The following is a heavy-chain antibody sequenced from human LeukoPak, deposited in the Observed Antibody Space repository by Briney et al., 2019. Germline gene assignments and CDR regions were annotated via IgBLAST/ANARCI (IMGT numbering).Heavy chain of an antibody. D-gene: IGHD3-22*01. CDR1: GFTFSSYW. CDR2: INSDGSRA. CDR3: AREVGDYYDSSGSFGY. J-gene: IGHJ4*02. Sequence: GGSLRLSCAASGFTFSSYWMHWVRQGPGKGLVWVSRINSDGSRAIYADSVKGRFTISRDSAKNTLYLQMNSLRAEDTAVYYCAREVGDYYDSSGSFGYWGQGTLVTVSS. V-gene: IGHV3-74*01.